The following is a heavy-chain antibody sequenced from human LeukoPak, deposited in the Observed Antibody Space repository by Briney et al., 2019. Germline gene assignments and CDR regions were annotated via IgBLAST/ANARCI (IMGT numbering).Heavy chain of an antibody. J-gene: IGHJ4*02. V-gene: IGHV3-23*01. Sequence: GGSLRLSCAASGFTFSSYAMSWVRQAPGKGLEWVSAISGSGGSTYYADSVKGRFTISRDNSKNTLYLQMNSLRAEDTAVYYCAKGPHYYDSSGYGYWGQGTLVTVSS. CDR1: GFTFSSYA. D-gene: IGHD3-22*01. CDR3: AKGPHYYDSSGYGY. CDR2: ISGSGGST.